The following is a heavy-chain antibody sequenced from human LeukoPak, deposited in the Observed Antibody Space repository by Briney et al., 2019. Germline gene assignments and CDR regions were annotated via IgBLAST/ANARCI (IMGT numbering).Heavy chain of an antibody. CDR1: GYSFTSYW. V-gene: IGHV5-51*01. CDR3: ARRSITMVRGVIITSPHFDY. D-gene: IGHD3-10*01. J-gene: IGHJ4*02. Sequence: GESLKISCKGSGYSFTSYWIGWVRQMPGKGLEWMGIIYPGDSDTRYSPSFQGQVTISADKSISTAYLQWSSLKASETPMYYCARRSITMVRGVIITSPHFDYWGQGTLVTVSS. CDR2: IYPGDSDT.